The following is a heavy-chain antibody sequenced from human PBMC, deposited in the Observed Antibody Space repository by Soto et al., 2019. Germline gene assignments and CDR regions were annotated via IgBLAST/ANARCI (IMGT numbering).Heavy chain of an antibody. J-gene: IGHJ6*02. CDR3: ASRITMVRGVIIAQNYYYYGMDV. Sequence: SVKVSCKASGGTFSSYAISWVRQAPGQGLEWMGGITPIFGTANYARKFQGRVTITADESTSTAYMELSSLRSEDTAVYYCASRITMVRGVIIAQNYYYYGMDVWGQGTTVTVSS. D-gene: IGHD3-10*01. CDR2: ITPIFGTA. V-gene: IGHV1-69*13. CDR1: GGTFSSYA.